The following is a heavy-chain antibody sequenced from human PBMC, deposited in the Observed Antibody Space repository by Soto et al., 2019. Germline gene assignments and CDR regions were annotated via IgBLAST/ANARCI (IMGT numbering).Heavy chain of an antibody. D-gene: IGHD6-19*01. V-gene: IGHV1-3*05. CDR2: INAGNGNT. CDR1: GYTVTGYA. Sequence: QVQLVQSGAEEKKPGASVKVSCKASGYTVTGYAMQWVREAPGQRLEWMGWINAGNGNTKYSQKFQGRVTITRDTSASRAYMELSSLRSDDTAVYYCARAVAVPADFDHWGQGTLVTVSS. CDR3: ARAVAVPADFDH. J-gene: IGHJ4*02.